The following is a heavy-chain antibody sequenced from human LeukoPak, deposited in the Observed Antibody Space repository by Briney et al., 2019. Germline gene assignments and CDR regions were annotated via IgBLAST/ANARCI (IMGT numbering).Heavy chain of an antibody. CDR1: GFTVSGNY. V-gene: IGHV3-53*01. D-gene: IGHD4-23*01. Sequence: PGGSLRLSCAVSGFTVSGNYTSWIRQAPGKGLEWVSLIYSDDTTLYADSVKGRFTISRDISKNTLYLQMSSLRAEDTAVYYCARRAGGYSHPYDYWGQGVLVTVSS. CDR3: ARRAGGYSHPYDY. CDR2: IYSDDTT. J-gene: IGHJ4*02.